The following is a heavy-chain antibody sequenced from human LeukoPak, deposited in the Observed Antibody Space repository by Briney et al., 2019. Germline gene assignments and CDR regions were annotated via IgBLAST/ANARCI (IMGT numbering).Heavy chain of an antibody. CDR2: MNPNSGNT. V-gene: IGHV1-8*01. J-gene: IGHJ4*02. CDR1: GYTFTSYD. CDR3: ARGRNYYDSSGTRD. Sequence: ASVKVSCKASGYTFTSYDINWVRQATGQWLEWMGWMNPNSGNTGYAQKFQGRVTMTRNTSISTAYMELSSLRSEDTAVYYCARGRNYYDSSGTRDWGQGTPVTVSS. D-gene: IGHD3-22*01.